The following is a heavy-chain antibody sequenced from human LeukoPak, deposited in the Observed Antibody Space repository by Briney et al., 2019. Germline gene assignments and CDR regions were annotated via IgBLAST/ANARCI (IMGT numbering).Heavy chain of an antibody. V-gene: IGHV6-1*01. D-gene: IGHD2-15*01. CDR1: GDSVSSNSVA. Sequence: SQTLSLTCAISGDSVSSNSVAWNWIRQSPSSGLEWLGRTYYRSNWYNDYEVSVKTRITINPDTSKNQFSLHLNSVTPEDTAVYYCARDGGHGYSFDYWGQGTLVTVSS. CDR3: ARDGGHGYSFDY. J-gene: IGHJ4*02. CDR2: TYYRSNWYN.